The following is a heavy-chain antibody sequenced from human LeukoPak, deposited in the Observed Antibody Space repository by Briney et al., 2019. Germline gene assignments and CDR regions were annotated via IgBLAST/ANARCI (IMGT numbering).Heavy chain of an antibody. CDR3: ARLKYYDSTGYSPGYYMDV. J-gene: IGHJ6*03. CDR1: SGSIINYY. D-gene: IGHD3-22*01. CDR2: IYITGST. V-gene: IGHV4-4*07. Sequence: SETLSLTCTVSSGSIINYYWSWIRQSAGTGLEWVGRIYITGSTNYNPSLQSRLSMSVDTSKNQFSLRLTSVSAADTAVYYCARLKYYDSTGYSPGYYMDVWGKGITVTVSS.